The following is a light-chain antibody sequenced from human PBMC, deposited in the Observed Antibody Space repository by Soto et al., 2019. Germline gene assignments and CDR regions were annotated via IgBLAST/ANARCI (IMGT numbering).Light chain of an antibody. J-gene: IGKJ4*01. Sequence: DIQVTQSPSSLSASVGDRVTITCRANQSIRSYLNWFQQKPGKAPNLLIYAASSLQGGVPSRFSGSGSGTDFTLTISSLQPEDFATYYCQQSYSTPLTFGGGTKVVIK. V-gene: IGKV1-39*01. CDR2: AAS. CDR3: QQSYSTPLT. CDR1: QSIRSY.